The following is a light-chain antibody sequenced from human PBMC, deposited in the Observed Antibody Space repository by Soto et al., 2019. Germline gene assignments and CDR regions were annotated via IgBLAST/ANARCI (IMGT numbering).Light chain of an antibody. Sequence: QSVLTQPASVSGSPGQSITISCTGTSSDVGGYNYVSWYQQHPGKAPKLMIYEVSNRPSGVSTRFSGSKSGNTASLTISGLQAEDEADYYCSSYRSSSTDVFGSGTKLTVL. CDR1: SSDVGGYNY. J-gene: IGLJ1*01. CDR2: EVS. CDR3: SSYRSSSTDV. V-gene: IGLV2-14*01.